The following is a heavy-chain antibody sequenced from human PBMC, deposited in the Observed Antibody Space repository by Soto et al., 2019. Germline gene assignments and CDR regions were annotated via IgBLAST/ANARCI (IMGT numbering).Heavy chain of an antibody. CDR1: GGTFSSYA. D-gene: IGHD1-26*01. CDR2: IIPIFGTA. V-gene: IGHV1-69*01. Sequence: QVQLVQSGAEVKKPGSSVKVSCKASGGTFSSYAISWVRQAPGQGLEWMGGIIPIFGTANYAQKFQGRVTITADESTSTAYMELSSLRSEDTAVYYCARGGSYYGAYYFDYWGQGTLVTDSS. CDR3: ARGGSYYGAYYFDY. J-gene: IGHJ4*02.